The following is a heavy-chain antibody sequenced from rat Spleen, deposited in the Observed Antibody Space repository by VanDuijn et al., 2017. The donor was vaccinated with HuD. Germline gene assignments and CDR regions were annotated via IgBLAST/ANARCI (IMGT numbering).Heavy chain of an antibody. V-gene: IGHV5-19*01. CDR1: GFTFSNYG. CDR3: ARRDNGYTYYFDY. Sequence: EVQLVESGGGLVQPGRSLKLSCAASGFTFSNYGMHWIRQAPTKGLEWVASISPSGGSTYYRDSVKGRFTISRDDAKSTLSLQMDSLRSEDTATYYCARRDNGYTYYFDYWGQGVMVTVSS. CDR2: ISPSGGST. J-gene: IGHJ2*01. D-gene: IGHD1-4*01.